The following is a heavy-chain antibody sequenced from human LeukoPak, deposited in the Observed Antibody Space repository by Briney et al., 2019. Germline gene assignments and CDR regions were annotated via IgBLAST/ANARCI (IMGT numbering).Heavy chain of an antibody. D-gene: IGHD3-3*01. V-gene: IGHV3-9*01. J-gene: IGHJ4*02. Sequence: GRSLRLSCAASGFTFDDYAMHWVRQAPGKGLEWVSGISWNSGSIGYADSVKGRFTISRDNAKNSLYLQMNSLRAEDTALYYCAKDRGFWSGYYTGPFDYWGQGTLVTVSS. CDR2: ISWNSGSI. CDR1: GFTFDDYA. CDR3: AKDRGFWSGYYTGPFDY.